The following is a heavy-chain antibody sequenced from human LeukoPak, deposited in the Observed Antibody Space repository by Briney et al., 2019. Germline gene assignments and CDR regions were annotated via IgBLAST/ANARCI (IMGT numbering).Heavy chain of an antibody. V-gene: IGHV4-4*07. J-gene: IGHJ5*02. CDR2: IYTSGST. D-gene: IGHD3-9*01. CDR1: GGSISSYY. Sequence: SETLSLTCTVSGGSISSYYWSWIRQPAGKGLEWIGRIYTSGSTNYNPSLKSRVTMTVDTSKNQFSLKLSSVTAADTAVYYCARDAPLRYFDWSPNWFDPWGQGTLVTVSS. CDR3: ARDAPLRYFDWSPNWFDP.